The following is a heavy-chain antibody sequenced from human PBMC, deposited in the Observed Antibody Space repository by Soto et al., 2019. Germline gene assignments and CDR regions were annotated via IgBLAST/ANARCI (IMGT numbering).Heavy chain of an antibody. CDR1: GVPFSSYS. J-gene: IGHJ6*03. D-gene: IGHD2-15*01. CDR3: ARVEVVAAEDYYYMDV. CDR2: ISSSSYI. Sequence: GGSLRLSCAASGVPFSSYSMNWVRQAPGKGLEWVSSISSSSYIYYADSVKGRFTISRDNAKNSLYLQMNSLRAEDTAVYYCARVEVVAAEDYYYMDVWGKGTTVTVSS. V-gene: IGHV3-21*01.